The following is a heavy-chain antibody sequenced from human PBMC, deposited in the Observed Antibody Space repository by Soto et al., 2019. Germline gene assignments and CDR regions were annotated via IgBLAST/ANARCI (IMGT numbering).Heavy chain of an antibody. CDR3: ARHSLYGMDV. D-gene: IGHD2-21*01. CDR2: IDPSDSYA. Sequence: GVSLKISCKGSGYSFTSYWISWVRQMPGKGLEWMGRIDPSDSYANYTPSFQGHVTTSADKSISTAYLRWSSLKASNTDMYYSARHSLYGMDVWGQGTTVTVSS. V-gene: IGHV5-10-1*01. CDR1: GYSFTSYW. J-gene: IGHJ6*02.